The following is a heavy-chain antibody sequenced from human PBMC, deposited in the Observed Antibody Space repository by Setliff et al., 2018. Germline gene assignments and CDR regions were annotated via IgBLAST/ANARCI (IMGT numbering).Heavy chain of an antibody. J-gene: IGHJ5*02. CDR2: INPNSGGT. D-gene: IGHD3-3*01. Sequence: PPASVKVSCKASGYTFTGYYMHWVRQAPGQGLEWMGWINPNSGGTNYAQKFQGWVTMTRDTSISTAYMELSRLRSDDTAVYYCARGRDFWSGYYGVGWFDPWGQGTLVTVSS. CDR3: ARGRDFWSGYYGVGWFDP. CDR1: GYTFTGYY. V-gene: IGHV1-2*04.